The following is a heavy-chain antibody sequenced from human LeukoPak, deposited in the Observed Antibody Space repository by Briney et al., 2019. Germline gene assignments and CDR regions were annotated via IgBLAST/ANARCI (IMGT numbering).Heavy chain of an antibody. V-gene: IGHV3-30-3*01. Sequence: GGSLRLSCAASGFTFSSYAMHWVRQAPGKGLEWVAVISYDGSNKYYADSVKGRFTISRDNSKNTLYLQMNSLRAEDTAVYCCARAGIVVVVAARNDNWFDPWGQGTLVTVSS. D-gene: IGHD2-15*01. CDR2: ISYDGSNK. CDR3: ARAGIVVVVAARNDNWFDP. J-gene: IGHJ5*02. CDR1: GFTFSSYA.